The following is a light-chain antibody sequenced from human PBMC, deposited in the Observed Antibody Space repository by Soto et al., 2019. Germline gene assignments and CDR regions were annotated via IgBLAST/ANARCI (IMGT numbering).Light chain of an antibody. V-gene: IGLV2-23*02. CDR1: SSDVGSYNL. J-gene: IGLJ2*01. CDR2: DVS. Sequence: QSALTQPASVSGSPGQSITISCTGTSSDVGSYNLVSWYQQHPGKAPKLMIYDVSKRPSGVSNRFSGSKSGNTASLTISGLQAEDEADYYCCSYAGSGHVVFGGGTKLTVL. CDR3: CSYAGSGHVV.